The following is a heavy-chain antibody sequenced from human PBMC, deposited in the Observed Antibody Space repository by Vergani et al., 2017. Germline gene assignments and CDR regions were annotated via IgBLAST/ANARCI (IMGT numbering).Heavy chain of an antibody. V-gene: IGHV3-23*04. J-gene: IGHJ6*02. CDR2: ISSSGGST. D-gene: IGHD6-13*01. CDR1: GFTFSSYS. Sequence: EVQLVESGGGLVKPGGSLRLSCAASGFTFSSYSMNWVRQAPGKGLEWVSSISSSGGSTYYADSVKGRFTISRDNSKNTLYLQMNSLRAEDTAVYYCAKDSAAGTFDYYYGMDVWGQGTTVTVSS. CDR3: AKDSAAGTFDYYYGMDV.